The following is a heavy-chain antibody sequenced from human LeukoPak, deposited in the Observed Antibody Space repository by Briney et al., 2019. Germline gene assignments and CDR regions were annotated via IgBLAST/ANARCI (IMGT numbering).Heavy chain of an antibody. Sequence: SQTLSLTCAISGDSVSSNSAAWTWIRQSPSRGLEWLGRTYYRSKWYNDYAVSVKSRITINPDTSKNQFSLQLNSVTPEDTAVYYCARAAYYYDSSGYYVGAFDIWGQGTMVTVSS. V-gene: IGHV6-1*01. CDR2: TYYRSKWYN. D-gene: IGHD3-22*01. CDR3: ARAAYYYDSSGYYVGAFDI. CDR1: GDSVSSNSAA. J-gene: IGHJ3*02.